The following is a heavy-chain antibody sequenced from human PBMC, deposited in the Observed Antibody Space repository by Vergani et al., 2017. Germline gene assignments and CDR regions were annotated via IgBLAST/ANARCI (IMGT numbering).Heavy chain of an antibody. CDR3: AKEAYDFWSGYSSFDY. J-gene: IGHJ4*02. CDR2: ISGSGGST. Sequence: EVQLLESGGGLVQPGESLRLSCAASGFTFSSYAMSWVRQAPGKGLEWVSAISGSGGSTYYADSVKGRFTISSDNSKNTLYLQMNSLSAEDTAVYYCAKEAYDFWSGYSSFDYWGQGTLVTVSS. V-gene: IGHV3-23*01. CDR1: GFTFSSYA. D-gene: IGHD3-3*01.